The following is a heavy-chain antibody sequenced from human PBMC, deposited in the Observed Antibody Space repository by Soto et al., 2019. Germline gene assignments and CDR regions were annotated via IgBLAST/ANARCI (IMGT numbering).Heavy chain of an antibody. CDR3: AKDLRGYSGYGGFDY. J-gene: IGHJ4*01. CDR2: ISGSGGST. Sequence: GGSLRLSCAASGFTFSSYAMSWVRQAPGKGLEWVSAISGSGGSTYYADSVKGRFTISRDNSKNTLCLQMNSLRAEDTAVYYCAKDLRGYSGYGGFDYWGHGTRVTVSA. V-gene: IGHV3-23*01. D-gene: IGHD5-12*01. CDR1: GFTFSSYA.